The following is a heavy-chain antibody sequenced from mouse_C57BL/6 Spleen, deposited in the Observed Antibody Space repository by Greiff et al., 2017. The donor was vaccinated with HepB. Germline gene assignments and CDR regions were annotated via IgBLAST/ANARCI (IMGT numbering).Heavy chain of an antibody. CDR3: ASPYGSYFWFAY. D-gene: IGHD1-1*01. V-gene: IGHV3-6*01. Sequence: EVKLEESGPGLVKPSQSLSLTCSVTGYSITSGYYWNWIRQFPGNKLEWMGYISYDGSNNYNPSLKNRISITRDTSKNQFFLKLNSVTTEDTATYYCASPYGSYFWFAYWGQGTLVTVSA. J-gene: IGHJ3*01. CDR2: ISYDGSN. CDR1: GYSITSGYY.